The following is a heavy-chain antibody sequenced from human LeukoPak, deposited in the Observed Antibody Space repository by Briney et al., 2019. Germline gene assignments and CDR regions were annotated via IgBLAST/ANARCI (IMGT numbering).Heavy chain of an antibody. J-gene: IGHJ4*02. Sequence: PSETLSLTCTVSGESISGFYWTWIRQPPGKGLEWIGYIYYSGSTNYNPSLKSRVTMSVDTSKNQFSLKLSSVTAADTAVYYCARDRGTWNDDGFDYWGQGTLVTVSS. CDR3: ARDRGTWNDDGFDY. V-gene: IGHV4-59*12. CDR2: IYYSGST. CDR1: GESISGFY. D-gene: IGHD1-1*01.